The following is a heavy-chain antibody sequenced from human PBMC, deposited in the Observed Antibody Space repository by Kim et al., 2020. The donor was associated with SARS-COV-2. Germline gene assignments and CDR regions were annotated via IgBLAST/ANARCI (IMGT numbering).Heavy chain of an antibody. Sequence: ADSVKGRFTISRDNSKNTLYLQMNSLRAEDTAVYYCAKGDTIFGVVTYDYWGQGTLVTVSS. D-gene: IGHD3-3*01. V-gene: IGHV3-23*01. J-gene: IGHJ4*02. CDR3: AKGDTIFGVVTYDY.